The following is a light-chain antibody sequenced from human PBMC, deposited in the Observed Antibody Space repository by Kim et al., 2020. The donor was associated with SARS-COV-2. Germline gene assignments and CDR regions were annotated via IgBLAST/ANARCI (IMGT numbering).Light chain of an antibody. CDR3: QQYGSSPT. CDR1: QSIYGNS. J-gene: IGKJ1*01. Sequence: LSPGESATLACKASQSIYGNSVAWYQHKPGQTPRLLIYDASSRATAIADRFSGSGSGTDFTLTISRLEPEDFALYYCQQYGSSPTFGQGTKVDIK. CDR2: DAS. V-gene: IGKV3-20*01.